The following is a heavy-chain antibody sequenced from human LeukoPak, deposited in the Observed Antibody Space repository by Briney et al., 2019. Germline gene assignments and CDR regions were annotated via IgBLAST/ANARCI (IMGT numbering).Heavy chain of an antibody. CDR2: ISYDGSNK. V-gene: IGHV3-30*19. D-gene: IGHD6-13*01. J-gene: IGHJ4*02. Sequence: GRSLRLSCAASRFTFSNYGMHWVRQAPGKGLEWVAVISYDGSNKYYADSVKGRFTISRDNSKNTLYLQMNSLRAEDTAVYYCARDIYSSSNYYFDYWGQGTLVTVSS. CDR1: RFTFSNYG. CDR3: ARDIYSSSNYYFDY.